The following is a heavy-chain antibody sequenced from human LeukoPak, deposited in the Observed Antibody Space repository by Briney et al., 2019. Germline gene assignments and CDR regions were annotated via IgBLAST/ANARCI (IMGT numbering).Heavy chain of an antibody. CDR3: ARVGRGKANDYGDYGRVY. V-gene: IGHV4-34*01. D-gene: IGHD4-17*01. Sequence: SETLSLTCAAYGGSFIGYYWTWIRQPPGKGLEWIGEVDHSGNTDYNPSLKSRVTISVDTSKNQFSLKLSSVTAADTALYYCARVGRGKANDYGDYGRVYWGQGTLVTVSS. CDR1: GGSFIGYY. CDR2: VDHSGNT. J-gene: IGHJ4*02.